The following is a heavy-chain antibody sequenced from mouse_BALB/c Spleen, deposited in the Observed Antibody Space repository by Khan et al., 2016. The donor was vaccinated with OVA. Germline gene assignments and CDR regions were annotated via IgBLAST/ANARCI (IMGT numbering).Heavy chain of an antibody. V-gene: IGHV3-2*02. D-gene: IGHD1-2*01. CDR1: GYSITSGYG. CDR2: ISYSGST. J-gene: IGHJ2*01. CDR3: ARTARIKY. Sequence: EVQLQESGPGLVKPSQSFSLTCTVTGYSITSGYGWNWIRQFPGNKLEWMGYISYSGSTNYNPSLKSRISITRDTSKIQLFLQLNSVTTEDTATYYCARTARIKYWGQGTTLTFAS.